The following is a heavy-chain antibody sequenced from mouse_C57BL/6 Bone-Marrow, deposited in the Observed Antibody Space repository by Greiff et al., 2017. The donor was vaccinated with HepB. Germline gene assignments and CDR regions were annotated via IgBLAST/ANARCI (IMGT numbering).Heavy chain of an antibody. J-gene: IGHJ2*01. V-gene: IGHV1-55*01. CDR1: GYTFTSYW. D-gene: IGHD1-2*01. Sequence: QVQLQQPGAELVKPGASVKMSCKASGYTFTSYWITWVKQRPGQGLEWIGDIYPGSGSTNYNEKFKSKATLTVDTSSSTAYMQLSSLTSEDSAVYYCARGVLAITTGDYWGQGTTLTVSS. CDR2: IYPGSGST. CDR3: ARGVLAITTGDY.